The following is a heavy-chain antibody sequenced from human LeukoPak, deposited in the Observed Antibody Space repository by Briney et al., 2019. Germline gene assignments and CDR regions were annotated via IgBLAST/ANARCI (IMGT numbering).Heavy chain of an antibody. CDR1: GFTFSSYA. V-gene: IGHV3-64D*06. CDR2: ISGNGGSP. J-gene: IGHJ4*02. D-gene: IGHD6-19*01. CDR3: ARDLTIAVTGY. Sequence: PGGSLRLSCSASGFTFSSYAMHWVRQAPGKGLEYVSAISGNGGSPYYADSVKGRFTISRDNSKNTLYLQMSSLRAEDTAVYYCARDLTIAVTGYWGQGTLVTVSS.